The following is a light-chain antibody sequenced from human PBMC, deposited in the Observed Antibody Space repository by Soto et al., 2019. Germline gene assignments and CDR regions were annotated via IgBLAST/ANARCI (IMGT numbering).Light chain of an antibody. V-gene: IGKV1-5*01. CDR1: QSISSW. J-gene: IGKJ1*01. CDR3: QQYNTYPWT. CDR2: DAS. Sequence: DIQISPSPSTPASAVGDRLTITCRASQSISSWLAWYQQKPGKAPKLLLYDASTLQSGVPSRFSGSGSGTDFTLTISRLHPDDFATYYCQQYNTYPWTFGQGTKVDIK.